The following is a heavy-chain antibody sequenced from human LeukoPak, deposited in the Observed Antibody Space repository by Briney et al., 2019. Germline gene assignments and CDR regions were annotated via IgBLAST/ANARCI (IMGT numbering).Heavy chain of an antibody. CDR3: AREQPCSSTSCYGSPYYFDY. CDR2: IYYSGST. CDR1: GGSIGSSSYY. V-gene: IGHV4-39*07. J-gene: IGHJ4*02. D-gene: IGHD2-2*01. Sequence: NPSETLSLTCSVSGGSIGSSSYYWGWIRQPPWEGLEWIGNIYYSGSTYFNPSLKSRLTISVDTSKNQFSLKLSSVTAADTAVYYCAREQPCSSTSCYGSPYYFDYWGQGTLVTVSS.